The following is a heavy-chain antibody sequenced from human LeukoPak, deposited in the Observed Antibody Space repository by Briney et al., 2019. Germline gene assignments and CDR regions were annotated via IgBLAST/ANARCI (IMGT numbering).Heavy chain of an antibody. D-gene: IGHD5-24*01. Sequence: SETLSLTCTVSGGSISSGSYYWSWIRQPAGKGREWIGRIYTSGSTNYNPSLKSRVTISVDTSKNQFSLKLSSVTAADTAVYHCAVERDGYCIDYWGQGTLVTVSS. J-gene: IGHJ4*02. V-gene: IGHV4-61*02. CDR1: GGSISSGSYY. CDR2: IYTSGST. CDR3: AVERDGYCIDY.